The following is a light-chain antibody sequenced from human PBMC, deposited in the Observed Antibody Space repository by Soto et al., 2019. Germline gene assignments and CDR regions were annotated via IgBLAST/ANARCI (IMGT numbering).Light chain of an antibody. CDR1: QSISSW. CDR2: DAS. J-gene: IGKJ4*01. V-gene: IGKV1-5*01. Sequence: DIQMTQSTSTLSASVGDRVTITCRASQSISSWLAWYQQKSGKAPKLLIYDASSLESGVPSRFSGSGSGTEFTLTISSLQPDDFATYYCQHYKSNSLTFGGGTKVEIK. CDR3: QHYKSNSLT.